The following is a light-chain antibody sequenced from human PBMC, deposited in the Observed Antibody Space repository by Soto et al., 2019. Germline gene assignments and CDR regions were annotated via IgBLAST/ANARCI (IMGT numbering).Light chain of an antibody. V-gene: IGLV2-14*01. J-gene: IGLJ1*01. Sequence: QSVLTQPRSVSGSPGQSITISCTGTSSDVGGYNYVSWYQRHPGKAPKLMLYEVSNRPSGVSNRFSGSKSGNTASLTISGLQAEDEADYYCSSYTSSSTYVFGTGTKVTVL. CDR2: EVS. CDR1: SSDVGGYNY. CDR3: SSYTSSSTYV.